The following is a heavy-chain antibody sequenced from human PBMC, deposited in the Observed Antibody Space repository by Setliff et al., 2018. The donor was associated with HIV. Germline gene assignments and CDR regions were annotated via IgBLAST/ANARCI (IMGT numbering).Heavy chain of an antibody. J-gene: IGHJ4*02. D-gene: IGHD2-15*01. CDR2: IYPGDSDT. CDR1: GYRFTNYW. CDR3: ARSPIRYCSGGSCYSGFDY. Sequence: GESLKISCKGSGYRFTNYWIAWLRQMPGKGLEWMGIIYPGDSDTRYSPSFQGQVTISADKSISTAYLQWSSLKASDTAMYYCARSPIRYCSGGSCYSGFDYWGQGTLVTVSS. V-gene: IGHV5-51*01.